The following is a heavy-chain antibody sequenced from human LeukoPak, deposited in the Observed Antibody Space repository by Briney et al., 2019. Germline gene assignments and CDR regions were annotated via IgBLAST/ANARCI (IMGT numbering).Heavy chain of an antibody. J-gene: IGHJ4*02. D-gene: IGHD3-16*02. CDR1: GFTFSSYD. CDR2: ISFDGSNK. CDR3: ARDIESGYFDY. V-gene: IGHV3-33*01. Sequence: GGSLRLSCAASGFTFSSYDMHWVRQAPGKGLEWVAVISFDGSNKYCADSVKGRFTISRDDSKNTLYLQMDSLRAEDTAVYYCARDIESGYFDYWGQGTLVTVSS.